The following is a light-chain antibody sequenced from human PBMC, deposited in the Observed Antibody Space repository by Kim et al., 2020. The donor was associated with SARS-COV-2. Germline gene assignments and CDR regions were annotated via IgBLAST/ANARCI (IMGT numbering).Light chain of an antibody. Sequence: SSELTQDPAVSVALGQTVRITCQGDSLRSYYATWYQQKPGQATIVVIYGKNNRPSGIPDRFSGSSSGNTASLIITGTQAGDEADYYCNSRDSNDNVVFGG. CDR3: NSRDSNDNVV. CDR2: GKN. CDR1: SLRSYY. J-gene: IGLJ2*01. V-gene: IGLV3-19*01.